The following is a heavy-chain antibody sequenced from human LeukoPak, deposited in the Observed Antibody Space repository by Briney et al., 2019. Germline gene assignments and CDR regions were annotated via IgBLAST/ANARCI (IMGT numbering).Heavy chain of an antibody. CDR3: AKDLRGSGWYYFDY. Sequence: GGSLRPSCAASGFTFSSYAMSWVRQAPGKGLEWVSAISGSGGSTYYADSVKGRFTISRDNSKNTLYLQMNSQRAEDTAVYYCAKDLRGSGWYYFDYWGQGTLVTVSS. J-gene: IGHJ4*02. CDR1: GFTFSSYA. V-gene: IGHV3-23*01. CDR2: ISGSGGST. D-gene: IGHD6-19*01.